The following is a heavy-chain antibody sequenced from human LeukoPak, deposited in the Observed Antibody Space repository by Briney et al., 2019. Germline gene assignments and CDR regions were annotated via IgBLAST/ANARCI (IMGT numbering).Heavy chain of an antibody. CDR1: GFTFSSYG. V-gene: IGHV3-30*18. CDR2: ISYDGSNR. D-gene: IGHD3-16*01. J-gene: IGHJ1*01. Sequence: GGSLRLSCAASGFTFSSYGMHWVRQAPGKGLEWVAVISYDGSNRYYADSVKGRFNISRDNSKSSLYLQMNSLRSEDSALYYCAKDNQRGGFQHWGQGTLVTVSS. CDR3: AKDNQRGGFQH.